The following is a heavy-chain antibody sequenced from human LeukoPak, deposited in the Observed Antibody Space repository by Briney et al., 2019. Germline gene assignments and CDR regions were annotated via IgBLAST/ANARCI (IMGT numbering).Heavy chain of an antibody. D-gene: IGHD1-26*01. Sequence: GGSLRLSCAASGFTLDDYAMHWVRQAPGKGLEWVSGISWNGVIIGYADSVKGRFTISRDNAKNSLYLQMNSLRAEDTALYYCVKDISVGTTPYYFDYWGQGTLVTVSS. CDR2: ISWNGVII. V-gene: IGHV3-9*01. CDR1: GFTLDDYA. J-gene: IGHJ4*02. CDR3: VKDISVGTTPYYFDY.